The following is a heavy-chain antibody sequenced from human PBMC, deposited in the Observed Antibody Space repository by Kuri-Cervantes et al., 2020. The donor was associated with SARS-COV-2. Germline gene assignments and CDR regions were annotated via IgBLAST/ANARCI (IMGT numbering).Heavy chain of an antibody. CDR3: ARDSGSYLDWLDP. CDR2: INAGNGNT. CDR1: GYTFTSYA. V-gene: IGHV1-3*01. J-gene: IGHJ5*02. Sequence: ASVKVSCKASGYTFTSYAMHWVRQAPGQRLEWMGWINAGNGNTKYSQKFQGRVTITRDTSTSTAYMELRSLRSDDTAVYYCARDSGSYLDWLDPWGQGTLVTVSS. D-gene: IGHD1-26*01.